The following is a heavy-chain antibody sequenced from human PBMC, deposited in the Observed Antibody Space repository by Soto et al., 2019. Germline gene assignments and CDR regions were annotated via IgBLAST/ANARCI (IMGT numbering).Heavy chain of an antibody. V-gene: IGHV4-30-4*01. CDR3: AREAEGSWPPMDV. CDR1: HDSISSGAYY. CDR2: IYYSGST. Sequence: SETLCLTCSVSHDSISSGAYYWSWIRQPPGKGLEWIGYIYYSGSTYYNPSLKSRVTISVDTSKNQFSLKLSSVTAADTAVYYCAREAEGSWPPMDVWGQGTTVTVSS. D-gene: IGHD6-13*01. J-gene: IGHJ6*02.